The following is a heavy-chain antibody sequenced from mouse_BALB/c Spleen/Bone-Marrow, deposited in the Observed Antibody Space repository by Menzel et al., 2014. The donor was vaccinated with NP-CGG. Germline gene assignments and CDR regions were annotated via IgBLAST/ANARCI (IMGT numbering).Heavy chain of an antibody. J-gene: IGHJ2*01. CDR2: IHPNSGNT. CDR1: GYTFTSSW. CDR3: ARHHRYAYYFDF. V-gene: IGHV1S130*01. Sequence: QVQLQQSGSVLVRPGASVKLSCKASGYTFTSSWMHWAKQRPGQRLEWTGEIHPNSGNTNYNENFKGKATLTVDTSSSTTYVDLSSLTAEDSAVYYCARHHRYAYYFDFWGQGTTLTVSS. D-gene: IGHD2-14*01.